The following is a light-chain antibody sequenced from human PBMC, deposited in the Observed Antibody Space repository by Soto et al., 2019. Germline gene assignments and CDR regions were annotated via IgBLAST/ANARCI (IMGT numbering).Light chain of an antibody. V-gene: IGKV1-5*03. Sequence: DIQMTQSPSTLSASVGDRVTITCRASQSISSWLAWYQQKPGKAPKLLIYKASSLESVVPSRFSGSGSGIEFTLTISSLQPDDFATYYCQQYNSYPWTFGQGTKVEIK. CDR1: QSISSW. CDR3: QQYNSYPWT. CDR2: KAS. J-gene: IGKJ1*01.